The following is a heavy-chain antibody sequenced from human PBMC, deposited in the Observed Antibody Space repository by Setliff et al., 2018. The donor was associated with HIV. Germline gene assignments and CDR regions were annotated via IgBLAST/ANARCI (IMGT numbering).Heavy chain of an antibody. J-gene: IGHJ3*02. D-gene: IGHD5-18*01. CDR3: ARAISAGYSYGYRFRGAFDI. V-gene: IGHV4-61*09. CDR1: GGSISSGSYY. CDR2: IYTSGST. Sequence: PSETLSLTCTVSGGSISSGSYYWSWIRQPAGKGLEWIGHIYTSGSTNYNPSLKSRVTISVDTSKNQFSLKLSSVTAADTAVYYCARAISAGYSYGYRFRGAFDIWGQGTMVTVSS.